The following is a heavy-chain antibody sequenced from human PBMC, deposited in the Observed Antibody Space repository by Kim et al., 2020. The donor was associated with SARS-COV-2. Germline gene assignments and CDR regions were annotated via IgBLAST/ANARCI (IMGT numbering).Heavy chain of an antibody. J-gene: IGHJ4*02. CDR2: IKSKTDGGTT. V-gene: IGHV3-15*01. CDR1: GFTFSNAW. D-gene: IGHD3-22*01. CDR3: TTVSLYDSSGYHYYFDY. Sequence: GGSLRLSCAASGFTFSNAWMSWVRQAPGKGLEWVGRIKSKTDGGTTDYAAPVKGRFTISRDDSKNTLYLQMNSLKTEDTAVYYCTTVSLYDSSGYHYYFDYWGQGTLVTVSS.